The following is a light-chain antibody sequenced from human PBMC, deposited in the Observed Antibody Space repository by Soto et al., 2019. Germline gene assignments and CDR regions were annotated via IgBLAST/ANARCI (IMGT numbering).Light chain of an antibody. Sequence: EVVMTQSPATLSVSPGEGATLSCRASESVRRNLAWYQQKPGQAPRLLIYDASTRATGIPARFSGSGSGTEFTLTISSVQSADSAVYYCQQYNKWPPWTFGQGSKVEIK. V-gene: IGKV3-15*01. CDR3: QQYNKWPPWT. CDR1: ESVRRN. J-gene: IGKJ1*01. CDR2: DAS.